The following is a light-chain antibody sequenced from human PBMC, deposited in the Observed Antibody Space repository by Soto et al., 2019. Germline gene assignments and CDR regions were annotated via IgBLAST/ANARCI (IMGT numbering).Light chain of an antibody. J-gene: IGKJ1*01. V-gene: IGKV3-20*01. Sequence: ETVLTQSPGTLSLSPGERATLSCRASQSVTSNYLAWYQQQPGQSPRLLIFGTSGRATGIPDRFSGSGSGTDFTLTISRLEPEDVAEYYCQLYGPSLTWPFGQWTKVDIK. CDR3: QLYGPSLTWP. CDR1: QSVTSNY. CDR2: GTS.